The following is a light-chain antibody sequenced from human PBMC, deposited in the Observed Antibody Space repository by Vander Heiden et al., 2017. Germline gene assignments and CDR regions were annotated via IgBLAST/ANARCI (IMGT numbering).Light chain of an antibody. CDR2: DAS. CDR1: QKVSSY. V-gene: IGKV3-11*01. J-gene: IGKJ1*01. Sequence: EIVLTQTPATLSLSPGEHATLSCRSHQKVSSYLAWSQQKSGQAPRLLIYDASNRATGIPARFSATASGTDFTLTISSLEPEDFAVYSCQQGSYWPGSRFGQGTKVQLK. CDR3: QQGSYWPGSR.